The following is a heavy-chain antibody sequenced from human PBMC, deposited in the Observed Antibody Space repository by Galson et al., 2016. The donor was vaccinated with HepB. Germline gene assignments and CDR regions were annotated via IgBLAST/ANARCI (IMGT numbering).Heavy chain of an antibody. V-gene: IGHV3-30*04. CDR1: GFTFSSYA. D-gene: IGHD3-3*01. J-gene: IGHJ6*02. CDR2: ISYDGSNN. CDR3: ARVMYDLRYYYHYYGMDV. Sequence: SLRLSCAASGFTFSSYAMHWVRQAPGKGLEWVAVISYDGSNNYYADSVKGRFTISRENSKNTLYLQMNSLRVEDTAVYYCARVMYDLRYYYHYYGMDVWGHGTTVTVSS.